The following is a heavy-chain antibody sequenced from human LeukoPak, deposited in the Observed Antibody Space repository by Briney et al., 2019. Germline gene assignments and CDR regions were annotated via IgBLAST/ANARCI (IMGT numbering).Heavy chain of an antibody. CDR2: VNLQGST. CDR3: AREGGPYRPLDY. V-gene: IGHV4-4*02. CDR1: GGSITNTNY. J-gene: IGHJ4*02. Sequence: SETLSLTCGVSGGSITNTNYWTWVRQPPGRGLEWIGEVNLQGSTNYNPSLMGRVAISVDTSENHISLQLTSVTAADTAVYYCAREGGPYRPLDYSGQGTLVTVSS.